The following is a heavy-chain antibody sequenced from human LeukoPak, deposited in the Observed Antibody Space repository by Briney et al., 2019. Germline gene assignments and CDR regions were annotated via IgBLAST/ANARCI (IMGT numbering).Heavy chain of an antibody. J-gene: IGHJ4*02. Sequence: SETLSLTCGVFGGSLSDDYWSWIRQPPGKGLEWIGEINHRGTTNYNPSLRSRVTISVDTSKNQFSLNLTSVSAADTSMNYCARVPGRRYLQHIFDSWGQGTLVTVSS. CDR2: INHRGTT. CDR3: ARVPGRRYLQHIFDS. D-gene: IGHD2-21*01. V-gene: IGHV4-34*01. CDR1: GGSLSDDY.